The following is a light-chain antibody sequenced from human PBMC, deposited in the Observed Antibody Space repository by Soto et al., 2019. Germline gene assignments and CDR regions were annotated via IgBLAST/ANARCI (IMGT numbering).Light chain of an antibody. CDR2: DVS. CDR3: SSYTSSSTYVV. J-gene: IGLJ2*01. V-gene: IGLV2-14*01. Sequence: QSALTQPASVSGSPGQSITISCTGTSSDVGGYNYVSWYQQHPGKAPKLMIYDVSNRPSGVSNRFSGSTSGNTASLTISGLQAADEADYYCSSYTSSSTYVVFGGGTKLTVL. CDR1: SSDVGGYNY.